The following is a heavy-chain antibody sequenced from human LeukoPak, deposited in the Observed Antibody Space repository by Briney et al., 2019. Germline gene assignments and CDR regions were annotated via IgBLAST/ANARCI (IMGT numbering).Heavy chain of an antibody. Sequence: SETLSLTCAVYAGSFSGYYWSWIRQPPGKGLEWIGEINHSGSTNYNPSLKSRVTISVGTSKNQSSLKLSSVTAADTAVYYCASGPVDYGGNSYFDYWGQGTLVTVSS. CDR1: AGSFSGYY. V-gene: IGHV4-34*01. J-gene: IGHJ4*02. CDR3: ASGPVDYGGNSYFDY. D-gene: IGHD4-23*01. CDR2: INHSGST.